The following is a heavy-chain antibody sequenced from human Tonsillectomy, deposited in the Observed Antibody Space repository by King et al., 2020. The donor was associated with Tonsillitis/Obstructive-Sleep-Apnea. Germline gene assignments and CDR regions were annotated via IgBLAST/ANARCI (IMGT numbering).Heavy chain of an antibody. CDR2: VIPTLGIG. Sequence: QLVQSGAEVKKTGSSVKVSCKASGGTFSNYAISWVRQAPGQGLEWMGRVIPTLGIGKYAQKFQGRVTISADKSTTTAYMELSSLRTEDTAVYYCVRDGTGRGSWGYNWFDSWGQGTLVTVSS. D-gene: IGHD3-10*01. CDR1: GGTFSNYA. CDR3: VRDGTGRGSWGYNWFDS. V-gene: IGHV1-69*09. J-gene: IGHJ5*01.